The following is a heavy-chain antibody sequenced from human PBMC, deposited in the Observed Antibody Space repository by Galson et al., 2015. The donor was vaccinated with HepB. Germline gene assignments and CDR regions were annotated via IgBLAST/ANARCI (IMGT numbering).Heavy chain of an antibody. CDR2: IWYDGSNK. J-gene: IGHJ4*02. CDR3: ARDRRDGYNSHLQADYFDY. D-gene: IGHD5-24*01. Sequence: SLRLSCAASGFTFSSYGMHWVRQAPGKGLEWVAVIWYDGSNKYYADSVKGRFTISRDNSKNTLYLQMNSLRAEDTAVYYCARDRRDGYNSHLQADYFDYWGQGTLVTVSS. V-gene: IGHV3-33*01. CDR1: GFTFSSYG.